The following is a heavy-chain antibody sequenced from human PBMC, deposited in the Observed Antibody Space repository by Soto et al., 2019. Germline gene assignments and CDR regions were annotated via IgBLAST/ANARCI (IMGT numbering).Heavy chain of an antibody. Sequence: QVQLQESGPGLVKPSGTLSLTCAVSGGSISSSNWWSWVRQPPGKGLEWIGEIYHSGSTNYNPSLKSRVTISVDKSKNQFSLKLSSVTAADTAVYYCARVIVDYYDSSGYYTYYFDYWGQGTLVTVSS. CDR3: ARVIVDYYDSSGYYTYYFDY. CDR1: GGSISSSNW. J-gene: IGHJ4*02. V-gene: IGHV4-4*02. D-gene: IGHD3-22*01. CDR2: IYHSGST.